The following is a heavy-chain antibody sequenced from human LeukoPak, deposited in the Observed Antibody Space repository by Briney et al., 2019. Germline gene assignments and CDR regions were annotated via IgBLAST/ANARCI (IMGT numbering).Heavy chain of an antibody. Sequence: ASVKVSCKASGYTFTGYYMHWVRQAPGQGLEWMGWINPNSGGTNYAQKFQGRVTMTRATSITTAYMELSRRRSDDTAVDDGSRGGGPMIVVVIDYWGQGTLVTVSS. V-gene: IGHV1-2*02. J-gene: IGHJ4*02. D-gene: IGHD3-22*01. CDR2: INPNSGGT. CDR1: GYTFTGYY. CDR3: SRGGGPMIVVVIDY.